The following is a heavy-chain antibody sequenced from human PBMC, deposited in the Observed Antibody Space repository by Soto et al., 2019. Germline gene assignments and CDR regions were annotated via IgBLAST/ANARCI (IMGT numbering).Heavy chain of an antibody. CDR1: GFTFGAHP. D-gene: IGHD4-17*01. J-gene: IGHJ4*02. CDR3: AKQRTTVTTSFDD. Sequence: EVQLLESGGGLVQPGGSLTVSCAASGFTFGAHPMSWVRLAPGKGLEWVSTISGYGGSTYYPDSLKGRSIISRDNSKNTLYLQINTLRAEDTAIYFCAKQRTTVTTSFDDWGQGTLVTVSS. CDR2: ISGYGGST. V-gene: IGHV3-23*01.